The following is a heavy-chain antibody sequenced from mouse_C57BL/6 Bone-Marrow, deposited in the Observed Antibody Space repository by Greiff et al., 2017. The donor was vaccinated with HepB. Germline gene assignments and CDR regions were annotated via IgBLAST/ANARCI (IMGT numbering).Heavy chain of an antibody. Sequence: EVQLQQSGAELVRPGASVKLSCTASGFNIKDDYMHWVKQRPEQGLEWIGWIDPENGDTEYASKFQGKATITADTSSNTAYLQLSSLTSEDTAVYYCTTRGTTVPYFDYWGQGTTLTVSS. V-gene: IGHV14-4*01. CDR2: IDPENGDT. CDR3: TTRGTTVPYFDY. D-gene: IGHD1-1*01. CDR1: GFNIKDDY. J-gene: IGHJ2*01.